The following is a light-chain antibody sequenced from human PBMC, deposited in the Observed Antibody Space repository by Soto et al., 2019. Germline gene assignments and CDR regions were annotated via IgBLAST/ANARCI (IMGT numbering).Light chain of an antibody. CDR1: SSDVGSYNY. CDR2: DVS. J-gene: IGLJ1*01. CDR3: CSYAGSYTYV. V-gene: IGLV2-11*01. Sequence: QSALTQPASVSGSPGQSITISCTGTSSDVGSYNYVSWYQQHPGKAPKLMIYDVSKRPSGVPDRFSGSKSGNTASLTISGLHAEDEADYYCCSYAGSYTYVFGTGTKVTVL.